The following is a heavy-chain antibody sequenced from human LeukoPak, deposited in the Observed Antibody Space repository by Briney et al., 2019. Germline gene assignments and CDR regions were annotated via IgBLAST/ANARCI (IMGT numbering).Heavy chain of an antibody. CDR3: ARDLSLAVAGKGIDY. Sequence: SQTLSLTCTVSGGSISSGSYCWSWIRQPAGKGLEWIGRIYTSGSTNYNPSLKSRVTISVDTSKNQFSLKLSSVTAADTAVYYCARDLSLAVAGKGIDYWGQGTLVTVSS. V-gene: IGHV4-61*02. CDR1: GGSISSGSYC. J-gene: IGHJ4*02. D-gene: IGHD6-19*01. CDR2: IYTSGST.